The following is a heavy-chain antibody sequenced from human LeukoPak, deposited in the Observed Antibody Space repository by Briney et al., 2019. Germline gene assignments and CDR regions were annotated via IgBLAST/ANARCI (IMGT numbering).Heavy chain of an antibody. D-gene: IGHD3-22*01. CDR3: ARDSSGYLFDY. CDR1: GGSISSSSYY. CDR2: IYYSGST. J-gene: IGHJ4*02. Sequence: SETLCLTCTVSGGSISSSSYYWGWIRQPPGTGLEWIGSIYYSGSTYYNPSLKSRVTISVDTSKNQFSLKLSSVTAADTAVYYCARDSSGYLFDYWGQGTLVTVSS. V-gene: IGHV4-39*01.